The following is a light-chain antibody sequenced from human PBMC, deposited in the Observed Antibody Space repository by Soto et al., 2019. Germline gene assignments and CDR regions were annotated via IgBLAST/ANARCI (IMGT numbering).Light chain of an antibody. J-gene: IGKJ1*01. CDR2: AAS. CDR3: QQRDNWPWT. CDR1: QSVNNY. Sequence: EMVLTQSPATLSLSPGERATLSCGTSQSVNNYLAWYQQKPGQAPRLLIYAASNRATGIPARFSGSGSGTDFTLTISSLEPEDFVVYYCQQRDNWPWTFGQGTKVEIK. V-gene: IGKV3-11*01.